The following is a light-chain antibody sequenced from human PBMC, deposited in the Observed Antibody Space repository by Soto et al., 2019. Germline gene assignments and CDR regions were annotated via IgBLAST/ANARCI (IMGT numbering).Light chain of an antibody. CDR2: AAS. CDR1: QGISNY. V-gene: IGKV1-27*01. Sequence: DVQMTQSRASGSASVGDRVTITCRASQGISNYLAWYQQKPGKVPKVLIYAASTLQSGVPSRFSGSGSETDFTLTISSLQPEDVATYYCQKYNSAPQTFGQGTKV. CDR3: QKYNSAPQT. J-gene: IGKJ1*01.